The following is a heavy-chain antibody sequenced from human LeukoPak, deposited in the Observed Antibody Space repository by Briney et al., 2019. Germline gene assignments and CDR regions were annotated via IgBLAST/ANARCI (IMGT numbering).Heavy chain of an antibody. CDR2: IASDGSST. V-gene: IGHV3-74*01. D-gene: IGHD4-23*01. J-gene: IGHJ4*02. CDR1: GFTFSSYW. CDR3: ARGRPHGNDY. Sequence: GGSLRLSCAASGFTFSSYWMNWVRQAPGKGLVWVSRIASDGSSTTYADSVKGRFSISRDNAKNTLYLQMNSLRVEDTAVYYCARGRPHGNDYWGQGTLVTVPS.